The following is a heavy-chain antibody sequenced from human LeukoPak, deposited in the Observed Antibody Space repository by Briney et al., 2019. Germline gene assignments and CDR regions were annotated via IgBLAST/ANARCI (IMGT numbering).Heavy chain of an antibody. J-gene: IGHJ4*02. V-gene: IGHV3-64*02. D-gene: IGHD3-10*01. CDR3: ARSRGPLNSLGY. CDR1: GFTFSDST. Sequence: GGSLRLSCAASGFTFSDSTMHWVRQAPGKGLEYLSSITRDGGNTYYVDSVRGRFIISRDNSQNTLYLQMDSLRIEDMAVYYCARSRGPLNSLGYWGQGTLVTVSS. CDR2: ITRDGGNT.